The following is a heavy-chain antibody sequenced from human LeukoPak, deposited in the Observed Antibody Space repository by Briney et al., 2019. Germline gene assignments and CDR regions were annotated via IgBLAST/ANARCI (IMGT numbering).Heavy chain of an antibody. CDR2: ISSSSSYT. V-gene: IGHV3-11*06. CDR3: VGDHGYSGYEGNY. D-gene: IGHD5-12*01. Sequence: GRSLRLSCAASGFTFSDYYMSWIRQAPGKGLEWVSYISSSSSYTNYADSVKGRFTISRDNAKNSLYPQMNSLRAEDTAVYYCVGDHGYSGYEGNYWGQGTPVTVSS. J-gene: IGHJ4*02. CDR1: GFTFSDYY.